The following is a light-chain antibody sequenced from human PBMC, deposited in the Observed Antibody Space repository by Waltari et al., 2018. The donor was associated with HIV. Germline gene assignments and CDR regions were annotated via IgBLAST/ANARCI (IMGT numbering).Light chain of an antibody. J-gene: IGLJ3*02. CDR3: CSFAGPYSGV. V-gene: IGLV2-11*01. CDR1: TSNIGNTKY. CDR2: DGT. Sequence: QSALTQPRSVSGSPGQSVTISCTGSTSNIGNTKYVSWYQHNPGKVPKLIIYDGTTRPAEYPDRIAGSKRGNTASLTSSGLQAEDEADDYCCSFAGPYSGVFGEGTKLTVL.